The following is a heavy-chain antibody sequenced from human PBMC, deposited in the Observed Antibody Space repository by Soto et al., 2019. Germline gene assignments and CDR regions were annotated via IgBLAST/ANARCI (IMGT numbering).Heavy chain of an antibody. Sequence: QLQLQEAGSGLVKPSQTLSLTCAVSGGSISSGGYSWSWIRQPPGKGLEWIGYIYHSGSTYYNPSLKSRVTISADRSKNQFSLKLSSVTAADTAVYYCARGLRHLGDGVDVWGQGTTVTVSS. V-gene: IGHV4-30-2*01. D-gene: IGHD3-16*01. J-gene: IGHJ6*02. CDR2: IYHSGST. CDR3: ARGLRHLGDGVDV. CDR1: GGSISSGGYS.